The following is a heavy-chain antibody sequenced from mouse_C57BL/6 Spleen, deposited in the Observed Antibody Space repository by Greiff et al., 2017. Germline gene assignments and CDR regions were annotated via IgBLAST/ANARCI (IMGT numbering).Heavy chain of an antibody. Sequence: EVQLQQSGPELVKPGASVKISCKASGYSFTGYYMNWVKQSPEKSLEWIGEINPSTGGTTYNQKFKAKATLTVEQSSSTAYMQLHSLTTEDSAGYYCARSNDGKRGDYGGQGTTLTVSS. CDR2: INPSTGGT. J-gene: IGHJ2*01. V-gene: IGHV1-42*01. CDR3: ARSNDGKRGDY. CDR1: GYSFTGYY. D-gene: IGHD2-1*01.